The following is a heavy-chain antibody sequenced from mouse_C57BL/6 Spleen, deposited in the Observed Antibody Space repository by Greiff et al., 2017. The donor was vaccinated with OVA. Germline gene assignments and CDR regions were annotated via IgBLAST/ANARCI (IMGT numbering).Heavy chain of an antibody. J-gene: IGHJ4*01. V-gene: IGHV8-8*01. Sequence: QVTLKESGPGILQPSQTLSLTCSFSGFSLSTFGMGVGWLRQPSGKGLEWLAHIWWDDDKYYNPALKSRLTISKDTSKNQVCLMSANVDTADTAAYYCARIRTTGTDYWGQGTSVTVSS. CDR3: ARIRTTGTDY. D-gene: IGHD4-1*02. CDR2: IWWDDDK. CDR1: GFSLSTFGMG.